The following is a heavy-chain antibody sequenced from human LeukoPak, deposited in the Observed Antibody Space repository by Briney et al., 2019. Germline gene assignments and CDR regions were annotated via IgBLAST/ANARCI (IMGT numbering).Heavy chain of an antibody. CDR3: AKNRLRYFSGSFDY. CDR1: GFTCSIYA. Sequence: PGGSLRLSCAASGFTCSIYAMSWVRQAPGKGLEWVSAMNGSGGSTYYADSVKGRFTISRDNSKNTLYLQLNSLRAEDPAVYYCAKNRLRYFSGSFDYWGQGTLVTVSS. J-gene: IGHJ4*02. D-gene: IGHD3-9*01. CDR2: MNGSGGST. V-gene: IGHV3-23*01.